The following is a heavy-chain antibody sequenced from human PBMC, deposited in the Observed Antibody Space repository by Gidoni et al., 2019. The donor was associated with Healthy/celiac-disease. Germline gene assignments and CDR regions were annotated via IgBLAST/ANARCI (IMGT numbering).Heavy chain of an antibody. CDR3: AKDQGGRYCSSTSCPRDYYYYGMDV. J-gene: IGHJ6*02. D-gene: IGHD2-2*01. CDR2: MSYDGSNK. V-gene: IGHV3-30*18. CDR1: DFTFCIYG. Sequence: HVPLVETGGAVVQLWCSATLHSSTSDFTFCIYGFPWVRLARGKGLGWVAVMSYDGSNKYYEEAVKGQFTISRDNSKNTLYRKVNSERAEETAVYYCAKDQGGRYCSSTSCPRDYYYYGMDVWGQGTTVTVSS.